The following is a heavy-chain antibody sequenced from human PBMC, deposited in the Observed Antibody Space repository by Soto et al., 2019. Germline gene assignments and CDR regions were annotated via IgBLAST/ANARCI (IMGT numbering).Heavy chain of an antibody. CDR2: IYYSGYT. D-gene: IGHD3-16*01. CDR3: ARHNGPLYVGYYYDMDV. V-gene: IGHV4-39*01. Sequence: PLQPLSLTCSVSGGSISSSRYYRGWIRQPPGKGLEWIGSIYYSGYTYYNPSLKSRVTISVDTSKNQFSLKLSSVTAADTAVYYCARHNGPLYVGYYYDMDVWGQGTTVTVSS. CDR1: GGSISSSRYY. J-gene: IGHJ6*02.